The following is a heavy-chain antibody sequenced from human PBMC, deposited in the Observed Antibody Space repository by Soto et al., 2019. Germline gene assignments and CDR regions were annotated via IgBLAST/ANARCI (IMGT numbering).Heavy chain of an antibody. D-gene: IGHD5-18*01. J-gene: IGHJ4*02. CDR3: ASLRFRGYSYGYRDY. V-gene: IGHV5-51*01. CDR1: GYSFISYW. CDR2: IYPGDSDT. Sequence: PGESLKISCKGSGYSFISYWIGWVRQMPGKGLEWMGIIYPGDSDTRYSPSFQGQVTISADKSISTAYLQWSSLKASDTAMYYCASLRFRGYSYGYRDYWGQGTLVTVSS.